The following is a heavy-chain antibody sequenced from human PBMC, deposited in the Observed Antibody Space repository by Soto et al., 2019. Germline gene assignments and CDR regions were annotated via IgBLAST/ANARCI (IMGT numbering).Heavy chain of an antibody. CDR2: VSGSGGST. CDR3: AIRLPLRYFDWLSTNDAFDI. Sequence: EVQLLESGGGLVQPGGSLRLSCAASGLTFSSYAMSWVRQAPGKGLEWVSAVSGSGGSTYYAYSVKGRFTISRDNSKNTLYLQMNSLRAEDTVVDYCAIRLPLRYFDWLSTNDAFDIWGQGTMVTVSS. J-gene: IGHJ3*02. V-gene: IGHV3-23*01. D-gene: IGHD3-9*01. CDR1: GLTFSSYA.